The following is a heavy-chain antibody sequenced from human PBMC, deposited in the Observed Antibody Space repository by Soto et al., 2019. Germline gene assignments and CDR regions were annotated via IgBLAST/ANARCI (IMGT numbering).Heavy chain of an antibody. D-gene: IGHD6-6*01. Sequence: EVQLVESGGGLVQPGGSLRLSCAASGFTFSSDWMSWVRQAPGRGLEWVANIKHDGSEKYYVDSVMDRFTISRDNAKNSLSLQMNSLRAEDTAVYYCARGVHWGQGTLFTVSS. V-gene: IGHV3-7*01. CDR2: IKHDGSEK. CDR3: ARGVH. CDR1: GFTFSSDW. J-gene: IGHJ4*02.